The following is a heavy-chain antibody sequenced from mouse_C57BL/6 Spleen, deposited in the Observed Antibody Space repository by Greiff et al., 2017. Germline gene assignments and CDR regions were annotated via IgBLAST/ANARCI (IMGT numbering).Heavy chain of an antibody. Sequence: QVHVKQPGAELVKPGASVKVSCKASGYTFTSYWMHWVKQRPGQGLEWIGRIHPSDSDTNYNQKFKGKATLTVDKSSSTAYMQLSSLTSEDSAVYYCARPLTTVGGYFDYWGQGTTLTVSS. CDR3: ARPLTTVGGYFDY. J-gene: IGHJ2*01. CDR2: IHPSDSDT. V-gene: IGHV1-74*01. CDR1: GYTFTSYW. D-gene: IGHD1-1*01.